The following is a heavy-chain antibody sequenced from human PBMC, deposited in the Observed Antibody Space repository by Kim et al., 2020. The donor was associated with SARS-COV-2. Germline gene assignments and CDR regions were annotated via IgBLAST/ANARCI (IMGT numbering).Heavy chain of an antibody. CDR3: AKDSGDYDILTGYQYYYYGMDV. Sequence: GGSLRLSCAASGFTFSSYAMSWVRQAPGKGLEWVSAISGSGGSTYYADSVKGRFTISRDNSKNTLYLQMNSLRAEDTAVYYCAKDSGDYDILTGYQYYYYGMDVWGQGTTVTVSS. CDR1: GFTFSSYA. V-gene: IGHV3-23*01. CDR2: ISGSGGST. J-gene: IGHJ6*02. D-gene: IGHD3-9*01.